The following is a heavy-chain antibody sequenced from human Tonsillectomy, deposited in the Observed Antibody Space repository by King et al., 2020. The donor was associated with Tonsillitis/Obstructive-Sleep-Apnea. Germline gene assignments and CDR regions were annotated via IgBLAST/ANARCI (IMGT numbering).Heavy chain of an antibody. CDR1: RDTFTNYW. Sequence: FQLVQSGAEVKKPGASLKISCKVSRDTFTNYWIGWVRQMPGKGLEWMGLIYPDDSDTKYSPSLQGRVTFSADKSVTTAYLQWSSLRASDTAMYFCARLGGGSYYYFDYWGQGTLVTVSS. CDR3: ARLGGGSYYYFDY. V-gene: IGHV5-51*01. CDR2: IYPDDSDT. D-gene: IGHD1-26*01. J-gene: IGHJ4*02.